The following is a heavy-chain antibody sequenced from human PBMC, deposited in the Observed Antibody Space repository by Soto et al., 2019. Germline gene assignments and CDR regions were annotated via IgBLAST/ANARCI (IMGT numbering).Heavy chain of an antibody. J-gene: IGHJ4*02. CDR2: ISYDGSNK. V-gene: IGHV3-30-3*01. CDR1: GFTFSSYA. D-gene: IGHD5-18*01. CDR3: ARDVKEYSDGYLFDY. Sequence: QVQLVESGGGVVQPGRSLRLSCAASGFTFSSYAMHWVRQAPGKGLEWVAVISYDGSNKYYADSVKGRFTISRDNSKNMLYLQMNSLRAEDTAVYYCARDVKEYSDGYLFDYWGQGTRVTVAS.